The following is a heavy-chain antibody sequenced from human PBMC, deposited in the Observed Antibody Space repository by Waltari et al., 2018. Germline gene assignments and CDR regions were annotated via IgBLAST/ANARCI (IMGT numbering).Heavy chain of an antibody. CDR2: VYYTGTP. CDR1: GGSISTYY. J-gene: IGHJ6*03. CDR3: ARADSSTAYFYYYMDV. D-gene: IGHD6-13*01. Sequence: QVELQESGPGLVKASETLSLTCTVSGGSISTYYWSWIRQPPGKGLEYIGYVYYTGTPNYNPSLRNRVTISLDTSKNKFSLKVNSVTAADTAVYYCARADSSTAYFYYYMDVWGTGTTVTVSS. V-gene: IGHV4-59*01.